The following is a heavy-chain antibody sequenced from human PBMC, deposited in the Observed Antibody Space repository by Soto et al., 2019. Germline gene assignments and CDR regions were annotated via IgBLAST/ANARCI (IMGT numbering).Heavy chain of an antibody. CDR1: GLTFSRYE. CDR2: ISRSGSTI. J-gene: IGHJ2*01. V-gene: IGHV3-48*03. D-gene: IGHD2-15*01. CDR3: ARDGRIRRPDWYFDL. Sequence: GGSLRLSCAASGLTFSRYEMNWVRQAPGKGLEWVSYISRSGSTIYYADSVKGRVTISRDNAKNSLYLQMNSLRAEDTAVYYCARDGRIRRPDWYFDLWGRGTLVTVSS.